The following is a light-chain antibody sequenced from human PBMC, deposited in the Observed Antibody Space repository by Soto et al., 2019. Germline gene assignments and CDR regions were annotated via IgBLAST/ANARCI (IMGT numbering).Light chain of an antibody. CDR3: CSYANSATWV. V-gene: IGLV2-14*01. CDR1: SSDVGRYNY. J-gene: IGLJ3*02. Sequence: QSALTQPASVSGSPGQSITISCTGASSDVGRYNYVSWYQLHPGKAPKLIIYEVSNRPSGVSNRFSGSKSGNTASLTISGLRAEDEADYFCCSYANSATWVFGGGTKLTVL. CDR2: EVS.